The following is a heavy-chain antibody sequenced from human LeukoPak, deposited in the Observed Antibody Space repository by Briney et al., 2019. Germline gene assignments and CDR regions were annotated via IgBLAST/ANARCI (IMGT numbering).Heavy chain of an antibody. CDR2: IRDKANSYTT. CDR3: ARERWRSGSYHDAFDV. Sequence: GGSLRLSCAASGFTFSDHYMQWVRRAPGKGLEGVGRIRDKANSYTTEYAASVKGRFTISRDDSKTSMYLQMNSLKTEDTAVYYCARERWRSGSYHDAFDVWGQGTMVTVSS. D-gene: IGHD1-26*01. J-gene: IGHJ3*01. V-gene: IGHV3-72*01. CDR1: GFTFSDHY.